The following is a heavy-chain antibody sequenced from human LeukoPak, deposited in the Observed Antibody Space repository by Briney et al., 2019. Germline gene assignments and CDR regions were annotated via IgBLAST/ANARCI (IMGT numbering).Heavy chain of an antibody. Sequence: ASVKVSCKASGYTFTSYDINWVRQAPGQGLEWMGWMNPNSGNTGYAQKFQGRVTMTRNTSISTAYMELSSLRSEDTAVYYCARGLRYSSGWYEWGQGTLVTVSS. CDR3: ARGLRYSSGWYE. J-gene: IGHJ4*02. D-gene: IGHD6-19*01. V-gene: IGHV1-8*01. CDR1: GYTFTSYD. CDR2: MNPNSGNT.